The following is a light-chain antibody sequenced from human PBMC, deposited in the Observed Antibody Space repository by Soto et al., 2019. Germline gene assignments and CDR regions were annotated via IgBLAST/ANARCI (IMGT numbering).Light chain of an antibody. J-gene: IGKJ4*01. CDR2: DAS. CDR3: QQRSNWPFT. V-gene: IGKV3-11*01. Sequence: EIVLTQSPATLSLSPGELATLSCRASQSISSYLAWYQQKLGQAPRLLIYDASNRATGIPARFSGSGSGTDFTRTISSQEPEDVAVYYCQQRSNWPFTFGGGTKVEIK. CDR1: QSISSY.